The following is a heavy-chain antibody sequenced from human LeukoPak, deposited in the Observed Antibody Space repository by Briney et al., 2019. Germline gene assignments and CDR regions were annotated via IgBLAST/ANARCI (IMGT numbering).Heavy chain of an antibody. CDR1: GASISSSSDY. D-gene: IGHD1-26*01. Sequence: SETLSLTCTVSGASISSSSDYWGWVRQPPGKGLEWIGRIYYSGNTYYNPSLKSRLTISVDTSKNQFSLKLSSVTAADTAVYYCARDVVGSADAFDIWGQGTMVTVSS. CDR3: ARDVVGSADAFDI. CDR2: IYYSGNT. J-gene: IGHJ3*02. V-gene: IGHV4-39*02.